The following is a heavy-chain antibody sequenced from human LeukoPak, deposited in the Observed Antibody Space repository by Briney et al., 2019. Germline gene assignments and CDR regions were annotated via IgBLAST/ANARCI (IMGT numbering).Heavy chain of an antibody. CDR3: ARGIAVAGYFDY. CDR2: IIPISGTA. CDR1: GGTFSSYA. Sequence: GASVKVSCKASGGTFSSYAISWVRQAPGQGLEWMGGIIPISGTANYAQKFQGRVTITTDESTSTAYMELSSLRSEDTAVYYCARGIAVAGYFDYWGQGTLVTVSS. J-gene: IGHJ4*02. V-gene: IGHV1-69*05. D-gene: IGHD6-19*01.